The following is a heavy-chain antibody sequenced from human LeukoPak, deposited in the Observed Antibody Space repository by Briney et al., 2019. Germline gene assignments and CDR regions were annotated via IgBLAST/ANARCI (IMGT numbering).Heavy chain of an antibody. Sequence: SGGSLRLSCAASGFTVSTNCMTWVRQAPGKGLERVSTIYSGGTTYYADSVMGRFTISRHNSRNTLHLQMNSLRAEDTAVYYCARVDTVMAYYFDLWGQGTLVTVSS. CDR1: GFTVSTNC. CDR3: ARVDTVMAYYFDL. D-gene: IGHD5-18*01. J-gene: IGHJ4*02. V-gene: IGHV3-53*04. CDR2: IYSGGTT.